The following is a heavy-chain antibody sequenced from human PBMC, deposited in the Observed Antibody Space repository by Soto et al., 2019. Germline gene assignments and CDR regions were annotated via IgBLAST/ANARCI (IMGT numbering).Heavy chain of an antibody. V-gene: IGHV1-24*01. J-gene: IGHJ3*02. CDR3: ATTATVWAHDAFDI. CDR1: GYTLTELS. D-gene: IGHD3-16*01. Sequence: GASVKVSCKVSGYTLTELSMHWVRQAPGEGLEWMGGLDPEDGETIYAQKFQGRVTMTEDTSTDTAYMELSSLRSEDTAVYYCATTATVWAHDAFDIWGQGTMVTVSS. CDR2: LDPEDGET.